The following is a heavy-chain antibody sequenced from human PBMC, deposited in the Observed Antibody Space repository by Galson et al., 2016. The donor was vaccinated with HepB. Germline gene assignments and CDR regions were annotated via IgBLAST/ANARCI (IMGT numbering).Heavy chain of an antibody. J-gene: IGHJ5*02. D-gene: IGHD1-26*01. Sequence: SETLSLTCTVSGGSISSYYWSWIRQSPGKGLEWIGYISHTGSTNYNPSLKSRVTISVDPSKRQLSLKLTSVTAADTAVYFCAKRKPEWELRVHVFDPWGQGTLVTVSS. CDR3: AKRKPEWELRVHVFDP. CDR1: GGSISSYY. CDR2: ISHTGST. V-gene: IGHV4-59*01.